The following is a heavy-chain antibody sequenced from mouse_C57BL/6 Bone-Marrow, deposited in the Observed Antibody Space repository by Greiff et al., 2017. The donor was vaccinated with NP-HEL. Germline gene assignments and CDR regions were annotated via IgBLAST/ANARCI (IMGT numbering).Heavy chain of an antibody. CDR2: IHPNSGST. CDR1: GYTFTSYW. D-gene: IGHD2-5*01. J-gene: IGHJ3*01. Sequence: QVQLQQPGAELVKPGASVKLSCKASGYTFTSYWMHWVKQRPGQGLEWIGMIHPNSGSTNYNEKFKSKATLTVDKSASTAYMQLSSLTSEDSAVYYCARPPYYYSNPWFAYWGQGTLVTVSA. CDR3: ARPPYYYSNPWFAY. V-gene: IGHV1-64*01.